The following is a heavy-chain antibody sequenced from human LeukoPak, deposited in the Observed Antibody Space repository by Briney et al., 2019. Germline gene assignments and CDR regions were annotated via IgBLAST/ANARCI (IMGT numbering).Heavy chain of an antibody. CDR2: SGNT. CDR3: ARHSYTKYRGVNWYYMDV. V-gene: IGHV4-38-2*02. CDR1: GYSISSGYY. Sequence: SETLSLTCTVSGYSISSGYYWGWIRQSPGKGLEWIGYSGNTYYNPSLKSRITISVDTSKNQFSLRLSSVTAADTAMYYCARHSYTKYRGVNWYYMDVWGKGTTVTISS. D-gene: IGHD4-23*01. J-gene: IGHJ6*03.